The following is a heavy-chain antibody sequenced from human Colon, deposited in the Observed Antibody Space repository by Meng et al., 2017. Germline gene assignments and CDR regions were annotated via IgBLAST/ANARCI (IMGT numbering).Heavy chain of an antibody. Sequence: SGPTLVKPTQTLTLTCTFSGSSLSTSGMRVSWIRQPPGKALEWLARIDWDDDKFYSTSLKTRLTISKDTSKNQVVLTMTNMDPVDTATYYCARTHNYYDSSGYYYFDYWGQGTLVTVSS. CDR3: ARTHNYYDSSGYYYFDY. CDR2: IDWDDDK. V-gene: IGHV2-70*04. J-gene: IGHJ4*02. CDR1: GSSLSTSGMR. D-gene: IGHD3-22*01.